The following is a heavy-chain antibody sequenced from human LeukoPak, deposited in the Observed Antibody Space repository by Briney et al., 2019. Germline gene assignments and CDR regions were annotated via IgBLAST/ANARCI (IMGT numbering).Heavy chain of an antibody. J-gene: IGHJ3*02. CDR3: ARSPRYNWNDVSAFDI. CDR2: IKQDVSEK. V-gene: IGHV3-7*01. D-gene: IGHD1-1*01. CDR1: GFTFSSYW. Sequence: GGSLRLSCAASGFTFSSYWMSWVRQAPGKGLEWVANIKQDVSEKYYVDSVKGRFTISRDNAKNSLCLQMSSLRAEDTAVYYCARSPRYNWNDVSAFDIWGQGTMVTVSS.